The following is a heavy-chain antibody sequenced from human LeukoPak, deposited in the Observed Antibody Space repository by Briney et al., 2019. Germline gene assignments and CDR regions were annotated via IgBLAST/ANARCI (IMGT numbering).Heavy chain of an antibody. Sequence: PSETLSLTCTVSGGSISSFYWNWIRQPPGKGLEWIGYIYYTGSTYSNPSLKSRVTISVDTSKNQLSLRLSSVTAADTAVYYCARSKAHLSTSWYGNWFDPWGQGTLVTVSS. D-gene: IGHD2-2*01. CDR3: ARSKAHLSTSWYGNWFDP. V-gene: IGHV4-59*08. J-gene: IGHJ5*02. CDR1: GGSISSFY. CDR2: IYYTGST.